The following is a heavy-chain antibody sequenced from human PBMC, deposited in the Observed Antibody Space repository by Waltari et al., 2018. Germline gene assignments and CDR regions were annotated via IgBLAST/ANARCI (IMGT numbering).Heavy chain of an antibody. CDR1: GASITTGDYY. V-gene: IGHV4-39*01. J-gene: IGHJ5*02. D-gene: IGHD2-2*01. Sequence: QLQLQDSGPGLAKPSETLSLTCSVSGASITTGDYYWGWIRQPPGRGLEWIGSLNSDGRTYFDPSLRSRVTISADTSKNQLSLKLSSVTDADTAVYYCARAFVSSTALNWFDPWGRGILVTVSS. CDR2: LNSDGRT. CDR3: ARAFVSSTALNWFDP.